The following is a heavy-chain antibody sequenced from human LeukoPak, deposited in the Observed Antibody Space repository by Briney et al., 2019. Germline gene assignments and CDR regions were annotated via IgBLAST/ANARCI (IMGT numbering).Heavy chain of an antibody. J-gene: IGHJ6*02. CDR3: ARGQKVLGNYYYGMDV. V-gene: IGHV3-74*01. Sequence: PGGSLRLSCAASGFTFSSYWMHWVRQAPGKGLVWVSRINSDGGSTSYADSVKGRFTISRDNAKNTLYLQMNSLRAEDTAVYYCARGQKVLGNYYYGMDVWGQGTTVTVSS. CDR2: INSDGGST. CDR1: GFTFSSYW. D-gene: IGHD4/OR15-4a*01.